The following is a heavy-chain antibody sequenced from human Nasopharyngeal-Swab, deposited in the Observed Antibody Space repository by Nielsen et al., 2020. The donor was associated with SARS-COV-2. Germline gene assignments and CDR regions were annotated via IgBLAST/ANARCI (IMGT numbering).Heavy chain of an antibody. Sequence: GGSLRLSCAASGFTFSDYYMSWIRQAPGKGLEWVSYISSSGSTIYYADYMKGRFTISRDNAKKSLYLQMNSLRAEDTAVYYCARARHGDDSRNYYYCMDVWGQGTTVSVSS. CDR3: ARARHGDDSRNYYYCMDV. J-gene: IGHJ6*02. CDR1: GFTFSDYY. V-gene: IGHV3-11*01. D-gene: IGHD4-23*01. CDR2: ISSSGSTI.